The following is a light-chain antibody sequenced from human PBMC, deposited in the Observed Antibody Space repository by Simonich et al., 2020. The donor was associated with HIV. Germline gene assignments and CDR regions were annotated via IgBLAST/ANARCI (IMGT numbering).Light chain of an antibody. V-gene: IGKV3-15*01. CDR2: GAS. CDR3: QQRKNWPPV. J-gene: IGKJ1*01. Sequence: EIVMTQSPATLSVSPGERATLSCRASQSISSNLAWYEQRPGQAPRLLIYGASTRATGIPARFSGSGSGTDFTLTSSSLEPEDSAVYYCQQRKNWPPVFGQGTKVEIK. CDR1: QSISSN.